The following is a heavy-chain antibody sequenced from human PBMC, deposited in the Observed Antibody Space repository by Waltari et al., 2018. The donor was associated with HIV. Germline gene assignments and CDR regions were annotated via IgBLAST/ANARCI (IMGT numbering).Heavy chain of an antibody. V-gene: IGHV6-1*02. CDR1: VDRVSSCLAA. J-gene: IGHJ4*02. D-gene: IGHD4-4*01. CDR3: ARDSNGLDY. CDR2: TYHRSKWFQ. Sequence: HVQLLQSGPGLVTSSQTLSITCALSVDRVSSCLAAGIWIRLSPSGRLEWLGRTYHRSKWFQLYAPSVRGRIRVDVDTSVNHFSLHLDSVTPDDTAVYYCARDSNGLDYWGQGTVVTVSS.